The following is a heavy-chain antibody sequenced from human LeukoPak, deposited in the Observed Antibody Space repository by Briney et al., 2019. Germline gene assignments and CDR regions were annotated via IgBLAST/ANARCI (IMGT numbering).Heavy chain of an antibody. J-gene: IGHJ4*02. CDR3: ARTDYDSGSYRFDY. CDR2: IYYSGIP. V-gene: IGHV4-30-2*01. D-gene: IGHD3-10*01. Sequence: SQTLSLTCAVSGGSISSGGYSWSWLRQPPGKGLEWIGYIYYSGIPDYNPSLKSRVTISVDRSKNQFSLKLSSVTAADTAMYYCARTDYDSGSYRFDYWGQGTLVTVSS. CDR1: GGSISSGGYS.